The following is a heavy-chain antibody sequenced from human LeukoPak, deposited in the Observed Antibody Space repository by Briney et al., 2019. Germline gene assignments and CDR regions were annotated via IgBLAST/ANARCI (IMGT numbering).Heavy chain of an antibody. Sequence: PGGSLRLSCAASGFTFSSYSMNWVRQAPGKGLEWVSSISSSSSYIYYAGSVKGRFTISRDNAKNSLYLQMNSLRAEDTAVYYCARDGAMVSRSAFDIWGQGTMVTVSS. CDR3: ARDGAMVSRSAFDI. V-gene: IGHV3-21*01. CDR2: ISSSSSYI. J-gene: IGHJ3*02. CDR1: GFTFSSYS. D-gene: IGHD5-18*01.